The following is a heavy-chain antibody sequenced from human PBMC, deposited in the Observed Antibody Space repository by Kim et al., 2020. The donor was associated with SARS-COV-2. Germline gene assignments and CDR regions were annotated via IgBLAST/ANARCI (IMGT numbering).Heavy chain of an antibody. Sequence: GGSLRLSCAASGFTFSDYYMSWIRQAPGKGLEWVSYISSSSSYTNYADSVKGRFTISRDNAKNSLYLQMNSLRAEDTAVYYCARVLVTSGFYYFDYWGQGTLVTVSS. CDR3: ARVLVTSGFYYFDY. V-gene: IGHV3-11*05. D-gene: IGHD3-3*01. CDR2: ISSSSSYT. J-gene: IGHJ4*02. CDR1: GFTFSDYY.